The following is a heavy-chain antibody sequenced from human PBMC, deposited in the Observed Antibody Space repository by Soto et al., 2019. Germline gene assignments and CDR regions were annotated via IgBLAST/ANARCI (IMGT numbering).Heavy chain of an antibody. CDR2: IYYSGST. Sequence: QLQLQESGPGLVKPSETLSLTCTVSGGSISSSSYYWGWIRQPPGKGLEWIGSIYYSGSTYYNPSLKSRVTMPVDTSKTQFSLKLSSVTAADTAVYYCARHDSGTMSVTPYWGQGTLVTVSS. CDR1: GGSISSSSYY. D-gene: IGHD3-10*02. J-gene: IGHJ4*02. CDR3: ARHDSGTMSVTPY. V-gene: IGHV4-39*01.